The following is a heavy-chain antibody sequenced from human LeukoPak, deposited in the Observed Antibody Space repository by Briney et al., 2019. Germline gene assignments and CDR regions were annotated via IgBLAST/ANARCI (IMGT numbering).Heavy chain of an antibody. CDR3: ARQRDYADYLDAFDV. CDR2: IYHSGTT. CDR1: GGSVSSGSYY. D-gene: IGHD4-17*01. J-gene: IGHJ3*01. V-gene: IGHV4-61*01. Sequence: SETLSLTCTVSGGSVSSGSYYWSWIRQPPGKGLEWIGYIYHSGTTNYNPSLKSRVTISADTSKNQFSLKLTSVTAADTAIYYCARQRDYADYLDAFDVWGQGTMVTVSS.